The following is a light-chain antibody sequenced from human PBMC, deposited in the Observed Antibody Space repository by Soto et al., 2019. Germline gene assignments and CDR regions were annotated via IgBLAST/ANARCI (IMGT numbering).Light chain of an antibody. CDR1: SSDIGGYNY. Sequence: QSALTQPPSASGSPGQSVTISCTGTSSDIGGYNYVSWYQQHPGRAPKLLIYDITKRPSGVPHRFSGSKSGDTASLTVSGLLAEDEAHYYCSSYTCSNNYWVFGGGTKLTVL. CDR3: SSYTCSNNYWV. V-gene: IGLV2-8*01. CDR2: DIT. J-gene: IGLJ3*02.